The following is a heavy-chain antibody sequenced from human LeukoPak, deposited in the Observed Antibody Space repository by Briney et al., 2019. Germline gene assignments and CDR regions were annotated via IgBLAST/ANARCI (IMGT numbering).Heavy chain of an antibody. Sequence: ASVKVSCKASGYTFTSYAMNWVRQAPGQGLEWMGWINTNTGNPTYAQGFTGRFVFSLDTSVSTAYLQIGSLKAEDTAVYYCARGADDGSYRHDYFDYWGQGTLVTVSS. V-gene: IGHV7-4-1*01. CDR2: INTNTGNP. CDR1: GYTFTSYA. D-gene: IGHD3-16*02. CDR3: ARGADDGSYRHDYFDY. J-gene: IGHJ4*02.